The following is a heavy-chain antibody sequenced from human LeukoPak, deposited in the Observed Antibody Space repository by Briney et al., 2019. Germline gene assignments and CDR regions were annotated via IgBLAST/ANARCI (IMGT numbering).Heavy chain of an antibody. J-gene: IGHJ4*02. CDR1: GDSISSSHW. CDR3: ARFAPDCSSTSCYYGRGDY. V-gene: IGHV4-4*02. Sequence: SGTLSLTCAVSGDSISSSHWWSWVRQPPGKGLEWIGEINHSGSTNYNPSLKSRVTISVDTSKNQFSLKLSSVTAADTAVYYCARFAPDCSSTSCYYGRGDYWGQGTLVTVSS. D-gene: IGHD2-2*01. CDR2: INHSGST.